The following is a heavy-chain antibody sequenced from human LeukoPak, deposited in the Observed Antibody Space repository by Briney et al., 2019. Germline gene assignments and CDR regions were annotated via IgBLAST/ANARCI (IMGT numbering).Heavy chain of an antibody. CDR3: ARGANFGDSGLDAFDI. D-gene: IGHD4-17*01. CDR1: GYSISSGYY. V-gene: IGHV4-38-2*01. J-gene: IGHJ3*02. Sequence: SETLSLTCAVSGYSISSGYYWGWIRQPPGKGLEWIGSIYHSGSTYYNPSLKSRVTISVDTSKNQFSLKLSSVTAADTAVYYCARGANFGDSGLDAFDIWGQGTMVTVSS. CDR2: IYHSGST.